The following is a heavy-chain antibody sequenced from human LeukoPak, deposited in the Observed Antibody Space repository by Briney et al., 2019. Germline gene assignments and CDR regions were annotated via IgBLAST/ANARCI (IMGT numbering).Heavy chain of an antibody. V-gene: IGHV3-73*01. CDR3: IRHTGDY. CDR1: GFTFSASA. Sequence: GGSLRLSCAASGFTFSASAMHWVRQTSGKGLEWVGRIRSKDKNYATAYAASVTGRFTISRDDSKNTACLQMNSLKTEDTAVYYCIRHTGDYWGQGTLVTVSS. CDR2: IRSKDKNYAT. D-gene: IGHD4-11*01. J-gene: IGHJ4*02.